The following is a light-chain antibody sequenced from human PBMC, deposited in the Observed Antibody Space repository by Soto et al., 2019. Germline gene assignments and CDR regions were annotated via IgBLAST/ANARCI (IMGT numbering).Light chain of an antibody. V-gene: IGLV3-21*02. J-gene: IGLJ1*01. Sequence: SYELTQPPSVSVAPGQTARITCGGNNIGRKSVHWYQQKPGQAPVLVVYDDSDRPSAIPERFAGSNSGNTATLTISRVEAGYEADYYCQVWDSSSDPNYVFGTGTKVTVL. CDR2: DDS. CDR1: NIGRKS. CDR3: QVWDSSSDPNYV.